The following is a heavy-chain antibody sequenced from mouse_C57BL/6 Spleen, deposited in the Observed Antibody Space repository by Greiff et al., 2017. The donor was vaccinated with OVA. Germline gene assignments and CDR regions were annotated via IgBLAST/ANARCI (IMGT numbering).Heavy chain of an antibody. CDR2: INPYNGGT. V-gene: IGHV1-19*01. CDR1: GYTFTDYY. Sequence: EVKLVESGPVLVKPGASVKMSCKASGYTFTDYYMNWVKQSHGKSLEWIGVINPYNGGTSYNQKFKGKATLTVDKSSSTAYMELNSLTSEDSAVYYCATYYGSSYFDYWGQGTTLTVSS. CDR3: ATYYGSSYFDY. D-gene: IGHD1-1*01. J-gene: IGHJ2*01.